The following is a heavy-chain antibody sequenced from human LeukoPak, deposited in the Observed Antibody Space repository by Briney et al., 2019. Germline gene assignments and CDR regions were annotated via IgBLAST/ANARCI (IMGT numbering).Heavy chain of an antibody. D-gene: IGHD5-24*01. J-gene: IGHJ6*03. CDR2: ISSSSSYI. CDR1: GFTFSSYS. CDR3: ARSARRDGYILDHYYMDV. V-gene: IGHV3-21*04. Sequence: GGSLRLSCAASGFTFSSYSMNWVRQAPGKGLEWVSSISSSSSYIYYADSVKGRFTISRDNAKNSLYLQMNSLRAEDTAVYYCARSARRDGYILDHYYMDVWGKGTTVTISS.